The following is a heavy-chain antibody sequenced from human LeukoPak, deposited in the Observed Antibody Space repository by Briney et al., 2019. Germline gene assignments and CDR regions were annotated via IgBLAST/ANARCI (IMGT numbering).Heavy chain of an antibody. D-gene: IGHD2-2*01. V-gene: IGHV3-21*01. J-gene: IGHJ5*02. CDR2: ISSSSIYI. CDR3: ARSPRSSSDWFDP. Sequence: GGPLRLLCAASGLPFCTYAIMWLPQAPGKGLEGVSSISSSSIYIYYADSVKGRFTISRDNAKNSLYLQMNSLRAEDTAVYYCARSPRSSSDWFDPWGQGTLVTVSS. CDR1: GLPFCTYA.